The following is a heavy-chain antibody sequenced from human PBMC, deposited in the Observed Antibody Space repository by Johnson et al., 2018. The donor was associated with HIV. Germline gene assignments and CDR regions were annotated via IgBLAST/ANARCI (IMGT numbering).Heavy chain of an antibody. CDR3: ARVAVSTAAGGVPLDI. V-gene: IGHV3-30*03. CDR2: ISYDGTNK. J-gene: IGHJ3*02. D-gene: IGHD2-2*01. Sequence: QVQLVESGGGVVRPGGSLRLSCVASGFTFDDYGMSWVRQAPGKGLEWVADISYDGTNKCYVDSVRGRFIISRDNSKNTLYLQMNSLRAEDTALYFWARVAVSTAAGGVPLDIWGPGTMVTVSA. CDR1: GFTFDDYG.